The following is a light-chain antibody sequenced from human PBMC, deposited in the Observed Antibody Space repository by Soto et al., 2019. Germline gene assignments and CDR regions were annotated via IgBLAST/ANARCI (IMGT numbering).Light chain of an antibody. Sequence: DIQMTQSPSSLSASVGDRVTITCRASRGINNYFAWYQQKPGQVPKLLIYAASTLQSGVPSRFSGSGSGTDFTLTIRSLQPEDVATYNCQKYNSAPVPFGQGTRLEIK. V-gene: IGKV1-27*01. J-gene: IGKJ5*01. CDR2: AAS. CDR3: QKYNSAPVP. CDR1: RGINNY.